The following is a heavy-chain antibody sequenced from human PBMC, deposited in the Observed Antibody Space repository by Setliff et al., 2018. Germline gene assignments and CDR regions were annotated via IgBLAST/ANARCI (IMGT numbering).Heavy chain of an antibody. V-gene: IGHV3-74*01. D-gene: IGHD2-2*01. Sequence: GGSLRLSCAASGFTFSSYWMHWVRQAPGKGLVWVSRINSDGSSTGYADSVKGRFTISRDNSKNTLYLQMNSLRAEDTAVYYCARGIVVVPAALDVWGKGTTVT. J-gene: IGHJ6*03. CDR2: INSDGSST. CDR1: GFTFSSYW. CDR3: ARGIVVVPAALDV.